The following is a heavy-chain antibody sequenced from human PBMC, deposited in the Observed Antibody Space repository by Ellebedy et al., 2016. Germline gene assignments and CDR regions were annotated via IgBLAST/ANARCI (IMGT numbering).Heavy chain of an antibody. J-gene: IGHJ3*02. CDR2: ISYDGSNK. D-gene: IGHD3-9*01. Sequence: GGSLRLXXVASGFTFSSYAMHWDRQAPGKGLEWVAVISYDGSNKYYADSVKGRFTISRDNSKNTLYLQMNSLRAEDTAVYYCARGGRYFDWLYLDIWGQGTMVTVSS. CDR1: GFTFSSYA. CDR3: ARGGRYFDWLYLDI. V-gene: IGHV3-30-3*01.